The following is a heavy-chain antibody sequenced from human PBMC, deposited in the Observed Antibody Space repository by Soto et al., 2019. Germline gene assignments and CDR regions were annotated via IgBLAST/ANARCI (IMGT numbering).Heavy chain of an antibody. CDR3: ARDRRSYYSDGSGLDF. Sequence: PSGSLSLTCTVSGGSISNFYWSWIRQPPGKGLEWVGHTYHTGTAYYSPSLKSRVTISVDTSKNQFSLKLTSATAADTAVYYCARDRRSYYSDGSGLDFWGQGTLVTVSS. CDR1: GGSISNFY. D-gene: IGHD3-22*01. J-gene: IGHJ4*02. V-gene: IGHV4-59*12. CDR2: TYHTGTA.